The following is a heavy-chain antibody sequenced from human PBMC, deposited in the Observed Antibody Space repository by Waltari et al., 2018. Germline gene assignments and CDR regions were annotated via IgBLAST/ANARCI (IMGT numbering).Heavy chain of an antibody. Sequence: QVQLQQWGAGLLKPSETLSLTCAVYGGSFSGYYWSWIRQPPGKGLEWIGEINHSGSTNYNPSLKSRVTISVDTSKNQFSLKLSSVTAADTAVYYCARTRQDGDFVVVVAAVYYFDYWGQGTLVTVSS. V-gene: IGHV4-34*01. D-gene: IGHD2-15*01. J-gene: IGHJ4*02. CDR3: ARTRQDGDFVVVVAAVYYFDY. CDR2: INHSGST. CDR1: GGSFSGYY.